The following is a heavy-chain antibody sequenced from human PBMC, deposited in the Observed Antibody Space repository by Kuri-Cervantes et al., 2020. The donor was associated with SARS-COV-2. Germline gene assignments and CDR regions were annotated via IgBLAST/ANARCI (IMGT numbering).Heavy chain of an antibody. CDR2: IYHSGST. CDR3: ARHSGGGDDAFDI. Sequence: SETLSLTFTVSGGSISSSSYYWGWIRQPPGKGLEWIGSIYHSGSTYYNPSLKSRVTISVDTSKNQFSLKLSSVTAADTDVYYCARHSGGGDDAFDIWGQGTRVTVSS. CDR1: GGSISSSSYY. V-gene: IGHV4-39*01. D-gene: IGHD2-21*01. J-gene: IGHJ3*02.